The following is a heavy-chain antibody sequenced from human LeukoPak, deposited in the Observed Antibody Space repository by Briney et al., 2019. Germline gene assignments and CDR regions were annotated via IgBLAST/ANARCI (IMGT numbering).Heavy chain of an antibody. D-gene: IGHD1-26*01. CDR2: FDPEDGET. CDR3: ATDSSGSYLADAFDI. V-gene: IGHV1-24*01. CDR1: GYTLTGLS. Sequence: GASVNVSCKVSGYTLTGLSMHWVRQAPGKGLEWMGGFDPEDGETIYAQKFQGRVTMTEDTSTDTAYMELSSLRSEDTAVYYCATDSSGSYLADAFDIWGQGTMVTVSS. J-gene: IGHJ3*02.